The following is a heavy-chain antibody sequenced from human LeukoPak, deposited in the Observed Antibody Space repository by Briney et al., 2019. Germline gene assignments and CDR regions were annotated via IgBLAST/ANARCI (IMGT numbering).Heavy chain of an antibody. D-gene: IGHD3-22*01. V-gene: IGHV4-4*07. CDR3: ARDRGGYYYNAFDI. J-gene: IGHJ3*02. CDR2: IYTSGST. Sequence: SETLSLTCTVSGGSISNYYWSWIRQPAGKGLEWIGRIYTSGSTNYNPSLKSRVTMSVDTSNNQFSLKLSSVTAADTAVYYCARDRGGYYYNAFDIWGQGTMVTVSS. CDR1: GGSISNYY.